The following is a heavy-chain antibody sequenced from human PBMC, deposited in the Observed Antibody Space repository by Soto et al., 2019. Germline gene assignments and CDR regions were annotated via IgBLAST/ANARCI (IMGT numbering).Heavy chain of an antibody. V-gene: IGHV4-38-2*01. CDR2: IYHSGST. Sequence: PSETLSLTCAVSGYSISSGYYWGWIRQPPGKGLEWIGSIYHSGSTYYNPSLKSRVTISVDTSKNQFPLKLSSVTAADTAVYYCARVGGYSYGQSDYWGQGTLVTVSS. J-gene: IGHJ4*02. CDR1: GYSISSGYY. CDR3: ARVGGYSYGQSDY. D-gene: IGHD5-18*01.